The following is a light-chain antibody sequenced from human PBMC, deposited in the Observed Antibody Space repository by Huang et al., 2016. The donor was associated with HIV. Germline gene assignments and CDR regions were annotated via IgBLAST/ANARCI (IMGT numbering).Light chain of an antibody. V-gene: IGKV1-16*02. J-gene: IGKJ5*01. Sequence: DIQMTQSPSSLSASVGDRVTITCRASQDVRNALAWLQQKPGRAPRSLIYTIFKLQSGVPSKFIGNGSGTEFTLAISSLQPEDSATYYCQQYISYPITFGQGTRLEIK. CDR2: TIF. CDR1: QDVRNA. CDR3: QQYISYPIT.